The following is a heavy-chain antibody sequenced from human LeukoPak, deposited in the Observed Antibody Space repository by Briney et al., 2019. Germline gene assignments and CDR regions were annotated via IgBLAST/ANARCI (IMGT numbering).Heavy chain of an antibody. D-gene: IGHD4-23*01. V-gene: IGHV4-34*01. J-gene: IGHJ4*02. CDR1: GGSFSGYY. CDR3: ARGRAVTRDFDY. Sequence: SETLSLTCAVYGGSFSGYYWTWIRQPPGQGLEWIGDVNYSGSTNYNPSLESRVTISVDTSKSQFSLKLRSVTAADTSVYYCARGRAVTRDFDYWGQGTLVSVSS. CDR2: VNYSGST.